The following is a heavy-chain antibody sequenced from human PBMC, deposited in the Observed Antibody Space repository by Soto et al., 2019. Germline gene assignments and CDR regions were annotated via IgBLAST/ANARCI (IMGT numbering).Heavy chain of an antibody. J-gene: IGHJ3*02. CDR2: FIPIHGKT. D-gene: IGHD6-13*01. Sequence: ASVKVSCKASGGTFSSYTISWVRQAPGQGLEWMGRFIPIHGKTIYAQKFQGRVTMTEDTSTDTAYMELSSLRSEDTAVYYCATPEDPSSSWYYAFDIWGQGTMVTVSS. CDR1: GGTFSSYT. CDR3: ATPEDPSSSWYYAFDI. V-gene: IGHV1-69*02.